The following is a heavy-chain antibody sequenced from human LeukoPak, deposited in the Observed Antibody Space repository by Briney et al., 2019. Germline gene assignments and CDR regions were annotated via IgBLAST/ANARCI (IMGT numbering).Heavy chain of an antibody. CDR1: GFTFSSYG. V-gene: IGHV3-30*03. J-gene: IGHJ3*02. D-gene: IGHD6-19*01. Sequence: PGRSLRLSCAASGFTFSSYGMHWVSQAPGKGLEWVAVISYDGSNKYYADSVKGRFTISRDNAKNSLYLQMNSLRAEDTAVYYCARAQSSGWTDAFDIWGQGTMVTVSS. CDR2: ISYDGSNK. CDR3: ARAQSSGWTDAFDI.